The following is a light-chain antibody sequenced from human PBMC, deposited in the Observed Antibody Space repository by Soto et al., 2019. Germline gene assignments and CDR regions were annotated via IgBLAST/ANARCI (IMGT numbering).Light chain of an antibody. CDR2: DTS. V-gene: IGKV3-15*01. CDR1: QSVSSY. Sequence: VLTQSPDTLSLSPWERATLSCMASQSVSSYLAWYQQKPGQAPRLLIYDTSTRATGVPARFSGSRSGTEFTLTINSLQSEDFAVYYCQRYNNWPLTFGGGTKV. CDR3: QRYNNWPLT. J-gene: IGKJ4*01.